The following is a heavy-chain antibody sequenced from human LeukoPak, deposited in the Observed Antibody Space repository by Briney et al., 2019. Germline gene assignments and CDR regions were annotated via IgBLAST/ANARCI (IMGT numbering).Heavy chain of an antibody. CDR1: GSSFTSYW. D-gene: IGHD3-10*01. J-gene: IGHJ4*02. V-gene: IGHV5-51*01. Sequence: GASLKISCKGSGSSFTSYWIAWVRQMPGKGLEWMGIVYPGDSNTRYSPSFEGQVTISADKSMNTAYLQWSSLKASDTAMYYCARNRGDNTFDYWGQGTLVTVSS. CDR2: VYPGDSNT. CDR3: ARNRGDNTFDY.